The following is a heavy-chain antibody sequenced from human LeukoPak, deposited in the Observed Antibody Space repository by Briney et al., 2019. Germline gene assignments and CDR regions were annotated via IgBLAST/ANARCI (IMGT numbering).Heavy chain of an antibody. V-gene: IGHV3-15*01. CDR2: IKSNSAGGTA. Sequence: GGSLGLSCAASSFDFIGTWMTWVRQAPGKGLEWVGRIKSNSAGGTADYAAPVQGRFTISRDDSKDTLYLQMNSLKTEDTAVYYCVAVASHYLRGGSCHYYIYWGQGTLVTVSS. CDR3: VAVASHYLRGGSCHYYIY. CDR1: SFDFIGTW. D-gene: IGHD2-2*01. J-gene: IGHJ4*02.